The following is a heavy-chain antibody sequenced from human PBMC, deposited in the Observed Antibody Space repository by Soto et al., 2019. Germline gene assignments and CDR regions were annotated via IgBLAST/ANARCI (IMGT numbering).Heavy chain of an antibody. D-gene: IGHD3-22*01. V-gene: IGHV1-69*01. CDR1: GGTPSNSA. J-gene: IGHJ6*02. CDR3: AGGRIVVVGSRAYYGMDV. Sequence: QVHLLLQSGAEVKKPGSSVKVSCKASGGTPSNSAISWVRQAPGQWLEWMGGIIPVFGLVKYAQNFQGRVTITADESTNPAYMELSSLRPEDTAVYYCAGGRIVVVGSRAYYGMDVWGQGTTVTVSS. CDR2: IIPVFGLV.